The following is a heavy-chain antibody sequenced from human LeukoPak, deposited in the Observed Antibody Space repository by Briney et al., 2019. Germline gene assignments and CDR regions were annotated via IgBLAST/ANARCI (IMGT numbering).Heavy chain of an antibody. Sequence: SETLSLTCTVSGGFISTYYWSWIRQPPGKGLEWIGYIYTSENTNYNPSLKSRVTISVDTSKNQFSLKLSSVTAADTAVYYCARHAGTYYPPPYFDYWGQGTLVTVSS. J-gene: IGHJ4*02. V-gene: IGHV4-4*09. CDR3: ARHAGTYYPPPYFDY. D-gene: IGHD1-26*01. CDR1: GGFISTYY. CDR2: IYTSENT.